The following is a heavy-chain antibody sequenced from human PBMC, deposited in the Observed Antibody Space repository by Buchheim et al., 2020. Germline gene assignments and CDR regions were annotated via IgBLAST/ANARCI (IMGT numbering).Heavy chain of an antibody. D-gene: IGHD6-6*01. CDR2: IYQSGST. Sequence: QLQLQESGSGLVKPSQTLSLTCAVSGDSISSGDYSWTWVRQPPGKVLEWIGFIYQSGSTYYDPSLESRVTISVDRSKNQFSLKLASVTAADTAVYYCARHLYSSSSSCFDPWGQG. J-gene: IGHJ5*02. V-gene: IGHV4-30-2*01. CDR1: GDSISSGDYS. CDR3: ARHLYSSSSSCFDP.